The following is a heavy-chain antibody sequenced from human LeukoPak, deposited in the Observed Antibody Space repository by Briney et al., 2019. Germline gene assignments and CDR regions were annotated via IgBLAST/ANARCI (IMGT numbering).Heavy chain of an antibody. D-gene: IGHD6-6*01. CDR2: IKENGNEK. V-gene: IGHV3-7*04. J-gene: IGHJ4*02. Sequence: GGSLRLSCAASGFAFSTYYMTWVRQAPGRGLEWVANIKENGNEKNYADSVKGRFTISRDNAKNSVHLQMNILRAEDTAVYYCAREYSSWFDYWGQGTPVSVSS. CDR3: AREYSSWFDY. CDR1: GFAFSTYY.